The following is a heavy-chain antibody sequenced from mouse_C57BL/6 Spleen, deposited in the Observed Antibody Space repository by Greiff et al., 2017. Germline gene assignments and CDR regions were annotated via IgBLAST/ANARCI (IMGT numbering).Heavy chain of an antibody. D-gene: IGHD1-1*01. CDR3: ARRVTTVVARSYWYFDV. V-gene: IGHV5-17*01. CDR2: ISSGSSTI. CDR1: GFTFSDYG. Sequence: DVKLVESGGGLVKPGGSLKLSCAASGFTFSDYGMHWVRQAPEKGLEWVAYISSGSSTIYYADTVKGRFTISRDNAKNTLFLQMTSLRSEDTAMYYCARRVTTVVARSYWYFDVWGTGTTVTVSS. J-gene: IGHJ1*03.